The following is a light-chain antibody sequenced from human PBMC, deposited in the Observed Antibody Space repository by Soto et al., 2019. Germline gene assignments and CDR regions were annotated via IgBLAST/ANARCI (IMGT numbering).Light chain of an antibody. J-gene: IGLJ2*01. CDR2: EVN. CDR3: SSYAASNIL. V-gene: IGLV2-8*01. Sequence: QSALTQPPSASGSPGQSVTISCTGTSSDVGTYNYVSWYQQHPGKAPNLLIYEVNKRPSGVPDRFSGSKSGNTASLTVSGLQAEDEADYYCSSYAASNILFGGGTKVTVL. CDR1: SSDVGTYNY.